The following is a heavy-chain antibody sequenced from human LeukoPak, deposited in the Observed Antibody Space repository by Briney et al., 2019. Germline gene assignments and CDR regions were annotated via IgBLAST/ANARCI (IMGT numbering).Heavy chain of an antibody. CDR1: GFTFRSDA. J-gene: IGHJ4*02. CDR3: AKDRLSGTYYDFWSGYHKGDYSLDC. V-gene: IGHV3-23*01. CDR2: ISGSGGST. Sequence: GGSLRLSCAASGFTFRSDAMSWVRQAPGKGLEWVSAISGSGGSTYYADSVKGRFTISRDNSKNTLYLQMNSLRAEDTAVYYCAKDRLSGTYYDFWSGYHKGDYSLDCWGRGTLAT. D-gene: IGHD3-3*01.